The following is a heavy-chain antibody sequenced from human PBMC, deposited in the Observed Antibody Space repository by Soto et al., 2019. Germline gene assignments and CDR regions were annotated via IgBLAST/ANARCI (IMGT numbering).Heavy chain of an antibody. J-gene: IGHJ3*02. V-gene: IGHV5-10-1*01. CDR3: AKRQPGCYNAYDI. CDR1: GYSFTSYW. CDR2: IDPSDSYT. D-gene: IGHD2-15*01. Sequence: PGESLKISCKGSGYSFTSYWISWVRQMPGKGLEWMGRIDPSDSYTNYSPSFQGHVTISADKSISTAYLQWSSLKASDTAMYYCAKRQPGCYNAYDIWGQGTMVIVSS.